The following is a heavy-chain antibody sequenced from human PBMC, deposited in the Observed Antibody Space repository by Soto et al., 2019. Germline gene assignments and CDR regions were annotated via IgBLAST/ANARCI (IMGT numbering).Heavy chain of an antibody. CDR3: ASLMYGSGSEGWWVTMDV. CDR2: ISDGNT. V-gene: IGHV1-18*01. J-gene: IGHJ6*02. D-gene: IGHD3-10*01. CDR1: GYSFSHYG. Sequence: QLVQSGAEVKKPGASVTVSCTASGYSFSHYGIIWVRQAPGQGLEWVGWISDGNTIYAQKFQGRVTRTTDTSTSTAYMELRTLTSDDTAVYFCASLMYGSGSEGWWVTMDVWGQGTSVTVSS.